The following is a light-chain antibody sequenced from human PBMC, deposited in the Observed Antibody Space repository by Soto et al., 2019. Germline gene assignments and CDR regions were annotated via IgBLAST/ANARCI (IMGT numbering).Light chain of an antibody. CDR1: QSVSSSY. V-gene: IGKV3-20*01. J-gene: IGKJ5*01. CDR2: GAS. CDR3: QQYGSSPRFT. Sequence: IVLTKSPGTLSLSPGERATLSCRASQSVSSSYLAWYQQKPGQAPRLLIYGASSRATGIPDRFSGSGSGTDFTLTISRLEPEDFAVYYCQQYGSSPRFTFGQGTRLEIK.